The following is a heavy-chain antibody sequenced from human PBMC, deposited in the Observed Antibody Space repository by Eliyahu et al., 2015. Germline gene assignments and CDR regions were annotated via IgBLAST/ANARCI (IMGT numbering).Heavy chain of an antibody. J-gene: IGHJ6*03. CDR1: GFXFSXFS. V-gene: IGHV3-21*01. CDR3: ARDGSGLEMVHYYYYMDV. D-gene: IGHD5-24*01. Sequence: EVQLVESGGGLVKPGGSLRLSCAASGFXFSXFSRNWVRQAPGKGLEWVSSVSSSSSYIYYADSVKGRFTISRDNAKNSLYLQMHSLRAEDTAVYYCARDGSGLEMVHYYYYMDVWGKGTTVTVSS. CDR2: VSSSSSYI.